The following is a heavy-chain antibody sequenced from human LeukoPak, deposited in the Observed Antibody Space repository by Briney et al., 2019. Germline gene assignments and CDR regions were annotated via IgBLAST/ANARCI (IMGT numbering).Heavy chain of an antibody. D-gene: IGHD5-18*01. V-gene: IGHV1-18*01. J-gene: IGHJ6*02. CDR1: GYTFASYG. CDR3: ARVSCGYNCHYAMDV. CDR2: VSAHSGNT. Sequence: ASVKVSCKASGYTFASYGISWLRQAPGQGLEWVGWVSAHSGNTKYAERVQGRASMTADTSTSTAYMELRSLRSDDTALYYCARVSCGYNCHYAMDVRGQGTTVTVSS.